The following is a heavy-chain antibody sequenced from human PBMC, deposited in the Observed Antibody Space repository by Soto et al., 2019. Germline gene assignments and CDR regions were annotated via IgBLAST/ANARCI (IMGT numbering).Heavy chain of an antibody. J-gene: IGHJ6*03. CDR3: ASAGYSGYDGGARGSSYYYYYYMDV. CDR1: GYTFTGYY. Sequence: ASVKVSCKASGYTFTGYYMHWVRQAPGQGLEWMGWINPNSGGTNYAQKFQGWVTMTRDTSISTAYMELSRLRSDDTAVYYCASAGYSGYDGGARGSSYYYYYYMDVWGKGTTVTVSS. D-gene: IGHD5-12*01. CDR2: INPNSGGT. V-gene: IGHV1-2*04.